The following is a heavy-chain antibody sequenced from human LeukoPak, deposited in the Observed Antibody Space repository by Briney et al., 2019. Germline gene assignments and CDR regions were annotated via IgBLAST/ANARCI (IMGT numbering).Heavy chain of an antibody. CDR1: GYTFTSYG. V-gene: IGHV1-18*01. J-gene: IGHJ4*02. Sequence: ASVKVSCKASGYTFTSYGISWVRQAPGQGLEWMGWISAYNGNTNYAQKLQGRVTITRDTSASTAYMELSSLRSEDTAVYYCARDPITMIVVAKRSPFDYWGQGTLVTVSS. CDR3: ARDPITMIVVAKRSPFDY. CDR2: ISAYNGNT. D-gene: IGHD3-22*01.